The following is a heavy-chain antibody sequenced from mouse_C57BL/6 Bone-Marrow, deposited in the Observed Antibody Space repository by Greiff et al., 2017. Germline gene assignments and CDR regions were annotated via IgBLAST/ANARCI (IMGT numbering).Heavy chain of an antibody. V-gene: IGHV14-4*01. J-gene: IGHJ3*01. CDR1: GFNIKDDY. CDR2: IDPENGDT. CDR3: SGTLFAY. D-gene: IGHD1-1*01. Sequence: VHVKQSGAELVRPGASVKLSCTASGFNIKDDYMHWVKQRPEQGLEWIGWIDPENGDTEYASKFQGKATITADTSSNTAYLQLSSLTSEDTAVYYCSGTLFAYWGQGTLVTVSA.